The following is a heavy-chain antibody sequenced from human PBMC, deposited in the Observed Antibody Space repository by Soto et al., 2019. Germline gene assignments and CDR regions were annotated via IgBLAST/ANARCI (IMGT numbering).Heavy chain of an antibody. D-gene: IGHD6-13*01. J-gene: IGHJ4*02. CDR2: ISYDGSNK. CDR1: GFTFSSYG. V-gene: IGHV3-30*18. CDR3: AKAISPYSSSWYYFDY. Sequence: QVQLVESGGGVVQPGRSLRLSCAASGFTFSSYGMHWVRQAPGKGLEWVAVISYDGSNKYYADSVKGRFTISRDNSKNTLYLQMNSLRAEDTAVYYCAKAISPYSSSWYYFDYWGQGTLVTVSS.